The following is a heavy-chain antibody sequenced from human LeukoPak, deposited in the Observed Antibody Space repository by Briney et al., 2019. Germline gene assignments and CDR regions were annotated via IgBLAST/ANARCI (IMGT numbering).Heavy chain of an antibody. V-gene: IGHV4-39*07. CDR1: GGSISSSSYY. J-gene: IGHJ5*02. Sequence: SETLSLTCTVSGGSISSSSYYWGWIRQPPGKGLEWIGSIYYSGSTYYNPSLKSRVTISVDTSKNQFSLKLSSVTAADTAVYYCASYYDSSGTNWFDPWGQGTLVTVSS. D-gene: IGHD3-22*01. CDR3: ASYYDSSGTNWFDP. CDR2: IYYSGST.